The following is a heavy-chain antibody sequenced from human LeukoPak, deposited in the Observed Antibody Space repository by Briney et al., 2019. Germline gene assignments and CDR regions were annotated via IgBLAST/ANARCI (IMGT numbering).Heavy chain of an antibody. CDR3: ARDLCGGDCYSYFDY. J-gene: IGHJ4*02. V-gene: IGHV1-2*02. D-gene: IGHD2-21*02. CDR1: GYTFTDYF. Sequence: GASVKVSRKASGYTFTDYFIHWVRQAPGQGLERMGWINPNSGDAKYAQKFQGRVTMTRDTSIKTAYMDLSRLRSDDTAVYFCARDLCGGDCYSYFDYWGQGTLVTVSS. CDR2: INPNSGDA.